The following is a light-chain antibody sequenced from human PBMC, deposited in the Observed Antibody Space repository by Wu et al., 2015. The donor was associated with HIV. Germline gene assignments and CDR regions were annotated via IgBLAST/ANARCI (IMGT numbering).Light chain of an antibody. J-gene: IGKJ3*01. V-gene: IGKV3-11*01. Sequence: EIVLTQSPATLSLSPGERATLSCRASQSVGSNLAWYQQKPGQAPRLLIYYTSTRATGIPARFSGSGSGTDFTLTISSLEPEDFAVYYCQQRGSWFTFGPGTRVDIK. CDR2: YTS. CDR3: QQRGSWFT. CDR1: QSVGSN.